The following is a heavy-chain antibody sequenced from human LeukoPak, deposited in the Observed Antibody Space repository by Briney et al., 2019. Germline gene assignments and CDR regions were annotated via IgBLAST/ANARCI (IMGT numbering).Heavy chain of an antibody. CDR3: ARDPLTSTWSPYYFTLDV. CDR2: ISAYDGGT. D-gene: IGHD6-13*01. J-gene: IGHJ6*02. Sequence: GASVKVSCKASGYTFTSYAFNWVRQAPGQGLEWMGWISAYDGGTKYAQDLQGRVTMTTDTSTRTAYMELTRLTSDDTAVYYRARDPLTSTWSPYYFTLDVWGQGTTVSVSS. V-gene: IGHV1-18*01. CDR1: GYTFTSYA.